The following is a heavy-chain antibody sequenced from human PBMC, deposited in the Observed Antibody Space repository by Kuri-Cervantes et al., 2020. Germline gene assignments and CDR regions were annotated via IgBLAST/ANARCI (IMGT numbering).Heavy chain of an antibody. D-gene: IGHD4-17*01. J-gene: IGHJ6*03. Sequence: SETLSLTCAVYGGSFSGYYWSWIRQPPGKGLEWIGEINHSGSTYYNPSLKSRVTISVDTSKNQFSLTLSSVTAADTAVYYCARVVIQYGSPYYYMDVWGKGTTVTVSS. V-gene: IGHV4-34*01. CDR1: GGSFSGYY. CDR3: ARVVIQYGSPYYYMDV. CDR2: INHSGST.